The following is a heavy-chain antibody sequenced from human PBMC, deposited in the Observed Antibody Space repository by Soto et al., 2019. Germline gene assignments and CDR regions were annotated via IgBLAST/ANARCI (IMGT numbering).Heavy chain of an antibody. CDR3: ARDRASGSWYSCTNDY. Sequence: GGSLRLSCAASGFTFSSYGMHWVRQAPGKGLEWVAVIWYDGSNKYYADSVKGRFTISGDNYKNTLYLQMNGLGAEDTAVYYCARDRASGSWYSCTNDYWGQGTLVTVSS. D-gene: IGHD6-13*01. V-gene: IGHV3-33*01. CDR1: GFTFSSYG. J-gene: IGHJ4*02. CDR2: IWYDGSNK.